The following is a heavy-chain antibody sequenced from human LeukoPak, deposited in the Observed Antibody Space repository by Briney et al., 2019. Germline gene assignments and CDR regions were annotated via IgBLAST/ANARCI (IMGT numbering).Heavy chain of an antibody. CDR3: ARGRVGTTTPFDY. Sequence: GGSLRLSCAASGLTVSSNYMNWVRQAPGKGLEWVSYISSGGSTIYYADSVKGRFTISRDNAKNSLFLQMNSLRAEDTAVYYCARGRVGTTTPFDYWGQGTLVTVSS. V-gene: IGHV3-48*03. J-gene: IGHJ4*02. CDR2: ISSGGSTI. CDR1: GLTVSSNY. D-gene: IGHD1-26*01.